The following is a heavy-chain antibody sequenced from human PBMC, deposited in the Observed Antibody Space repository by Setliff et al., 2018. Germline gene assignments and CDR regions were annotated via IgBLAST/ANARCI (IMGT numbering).Heavy chain of an antibody. D-gene: IGHD1-26*01. V-gene: IGHV4-61*09. CDR2: VYSTGST. CDR1: GASISSGSHY. CDR3: ARSPSSGAYWNPRPFYSDY. Sequence: SETLSLTCNVSGASISSGSHYWSWIRQSAGEKPTWIGHVYSTGSTNYNPSFESRVSISVDKSNNQFSLKLDSVTAADTALYYCARSPSSGAYWNPRPFYSDYWARGTQVTVS. J-gene: IGHJ4*02.